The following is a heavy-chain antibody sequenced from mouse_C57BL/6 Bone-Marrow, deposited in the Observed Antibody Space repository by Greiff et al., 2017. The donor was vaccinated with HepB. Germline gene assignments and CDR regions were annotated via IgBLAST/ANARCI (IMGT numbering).Heavy chain of an antibody. CDR2: ISSGGSYT. J-gene: IGHJ4*01. D-gene: IGHD1-1*01. V-gene: IGHV5-6*02. Sequence: EVMLVESGGDLVKPGGSLKLSCAASGFTFSSYGMSWVRQTPDKRLEWVATISSGGSYTYYPDSVKGRFTISRDNAKNTLYLQMSSLKSEDTAMYYCARRIYYYGKGAMDYWGQGTSVTVSS. CDR3: ARRIYYYGKGAMDY. CDR1: GFTFSSYG.